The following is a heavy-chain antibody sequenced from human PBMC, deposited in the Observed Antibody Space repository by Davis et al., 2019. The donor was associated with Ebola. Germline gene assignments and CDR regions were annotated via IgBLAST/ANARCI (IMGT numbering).Heavy chain of an antibody. CDR1: GYILNSHG. J-gene: IGHJ4*02. D-gene: IGHD6-19*01. CDR2: ISAYNGHT. Sequence: AASVKVSCKASGYILNSHGISWVRQAPGQGLEWMAWISAYNGHTNYAQKVQGRLTLTTDTSTSTVYMELSSMTSDDTAEYYCARGRNGGWDFDYWGQGTRVTVSS. V-gene: IGHV1-18*01. CDR3: ARGRNGGWDFDY.